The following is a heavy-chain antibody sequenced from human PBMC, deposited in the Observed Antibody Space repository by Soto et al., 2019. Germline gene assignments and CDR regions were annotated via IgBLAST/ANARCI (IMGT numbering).Heavy chain of an antibody. V-gene: IGHV4-30-2*01. CDR2: IYHSGST. Sequence: SETLSLTCAVSGGSISSGGYSWSWIRQPPGKGLEWIGYIYHSGSTYYSPSLKSRVTISVDRSKNQFSLKLSSVTAADTAVYYCARVSGSGSYPLDYWGQGTLVTVSS. D-gene: IGHD3-10*01. CDR3: ARVSGSGSYPLDY. J-gene: IGHJ4*02. CDR1: GGSISSGGYS.